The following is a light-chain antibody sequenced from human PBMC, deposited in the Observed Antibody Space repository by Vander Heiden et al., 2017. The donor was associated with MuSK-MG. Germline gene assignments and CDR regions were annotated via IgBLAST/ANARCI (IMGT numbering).Light chain of an antibody. CDR2: GAS. Sequence: EILMTQSPATLSVSPGEGATLSCRASQSISSILAWYQQKPGQAPRLLIYGASTRATGIPSSFSGSGSGTEFTLTISSLQSEDFAVYYCQQYNDWPPITFGQGTRLGIK. V-gene: IGKV3-15*01. J-gene: IGKJ5*01. CDR1: QSISSI. CDR3: QQYNDWPPIT.